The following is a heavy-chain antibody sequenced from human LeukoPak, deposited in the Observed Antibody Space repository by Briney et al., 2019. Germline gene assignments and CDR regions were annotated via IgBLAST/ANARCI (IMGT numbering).Heavy chain of an antibody. J-gene: IGHJ4*02. V-gene: IGHV3-23*01. CDR2: ISGSDGST. D-gene: IGHD6-13*01. Sequence: GGSLRLSCAASGFTFRSYAMSCVRQTPGRGLEWVSTISGSDGSTYYADSVRGRFTITRDISKNMLYLQMNSLRAEDTAVYYCARDQGAAGLYWGQGALVTVSS. CDR3: ARDQGAAGLY. CDR1: GFTFRSYA.